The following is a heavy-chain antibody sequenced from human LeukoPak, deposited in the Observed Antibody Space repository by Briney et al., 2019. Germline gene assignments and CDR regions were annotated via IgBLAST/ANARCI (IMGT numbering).Heavy chain of an antibody. CDR2: ISGSGGNT. CDR1: GFTFSSYA. D-gene: IGHD2-21*01. V-gene: IGHV3-23*01. J-gene: IGHJ3*02. CDR3: AKVVHIVVVNDAFDI. Sequence: HGGSLRLSCVASGFTFSSYAMSWVRQAPGKGLEWVSAISGSGGNTYYADSVKDRFTISRDNSKNTLYLQMNGLRAEDTAAYYCAKVVHIVVVNDAFDIWGQGTMVTVSS.